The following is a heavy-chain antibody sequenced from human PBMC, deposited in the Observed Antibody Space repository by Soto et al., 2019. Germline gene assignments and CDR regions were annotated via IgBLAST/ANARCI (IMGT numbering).Heavy chain of an antibody. V-gene: IGHV1-46*01. CDR2: INPSGGST. J-gene: IGHJ4*02. Sequence: WASVKVSCKASGYTFTSYYMHWVRQAPGQGLEWMGIINPSGGSTSYAQKFQGRVTMTRDTSTSTVYMELSSLRSEDTAVYYCARARKIAVAGLNFDYWGQGTLVTVSS. CDR3: ARARKIAVAGLNFDY. D-gene: IGHD6-19*01. CDR1: GYTFTSYY.